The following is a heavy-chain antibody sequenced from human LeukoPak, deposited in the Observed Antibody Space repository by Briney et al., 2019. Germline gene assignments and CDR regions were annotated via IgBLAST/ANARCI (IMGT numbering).Heavy chain of an antibody. CDR2: INSDGSST. CDR3: ARDSYDSSLDY. Sequence: GGSLRLSCAASGFTFSSYWMHWVRQAPGKGLVWVSRINSDGSSTSYADSVKGRFTTSRDNAKNTLYLQMNSLRAEDTAVYYCARDSYDSSLDYWGQGTLVTVSS. V-gene: IGHV3-74*01. J-gene: IGHJ4*02. D-gene: IGHD3-22*01. CDR1: GFTFSSYW.